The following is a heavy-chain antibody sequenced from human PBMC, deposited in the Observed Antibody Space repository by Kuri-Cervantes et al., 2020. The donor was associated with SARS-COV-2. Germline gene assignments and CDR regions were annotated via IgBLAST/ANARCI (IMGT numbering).Heavy chain of an antibody. J-gene: IGHJ6*02. D-gene: IGHD1-26*01. CDR1: GGSISSSSYY. Sequence: GSLRLSCTVSGGSISSSSYYWGWIRQPPGKGLEWIGSIYYSGSTNYNNSLDSRVTISVDTSKNQLSLRLSSVTAADTAVYYCGRLGATKGSHYYGVDVWGQGTTVTVSS. CDR2: IYYSGST. CDR3: GRLGATKGSHYYGVDV. V-gene: IGHV4-39*07.